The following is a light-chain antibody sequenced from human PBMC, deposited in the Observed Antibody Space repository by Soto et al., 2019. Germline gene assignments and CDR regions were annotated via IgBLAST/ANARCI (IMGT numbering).Light chain of an antibody. CDR1: SSNIGAGYE. CDR2: DNR. CDR3: QSYDSSLSASV. Sequence: QSVLAQAPSVSGASGQRVTISCTGSSSNIGAGYEVHWYQQLPGTAPKLLIYDNRHRPSGVPDRFSGSKSGTSASLAITGLQAEDEADYYCQSYDSSLSASVFGGGTKVTVL. J-gene: IGLJ3*02. V-gene: IGLV1-40*01.